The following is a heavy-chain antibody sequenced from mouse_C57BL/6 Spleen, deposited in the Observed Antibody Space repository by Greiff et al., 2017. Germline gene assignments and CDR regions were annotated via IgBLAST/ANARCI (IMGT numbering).Heavy chain of an antibody. V-gene: IGHV1-81*01. D-gene: IGHD1-1*01. CDR2: IYPRSGNT. CDR3: ARRGGSRPIGYAMDY. Sequence: QVHVKQSGAELARPGASVKLSCKASGYTFTSYGISWVKQRTGQGLEWIGEIYPRSGNTYYNEKFKGKATLTAEKSSSTAYMELRSLTSEDTAVYVCARRGGSRPIGYAMDYWGQGTSVTVSS. CDR1: GYTFTSYG. J-gene: IGHJ4*01.